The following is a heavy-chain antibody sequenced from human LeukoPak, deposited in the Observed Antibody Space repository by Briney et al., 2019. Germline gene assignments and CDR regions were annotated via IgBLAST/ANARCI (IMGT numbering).Heavy chain of an antibody. Sequence: TSETLSLTCTVSGGSISSYYWSWIRQPPGKGLEWIGYIYYSGSTNYNPSLKSRVTISVDTSKNQFSLKLSSVTAADTAVYYCARVYYSSSYDYWYFDLWGRGTLVTVSS. V-gene: IGHV4-59*01. CDR1: GGSISSYY. CDR2: IYYSGST. CDR3: ARVYYSSSYDYWYFDL. D-gene: IGHD6-13*01. J-gene: IGHJ2*01.